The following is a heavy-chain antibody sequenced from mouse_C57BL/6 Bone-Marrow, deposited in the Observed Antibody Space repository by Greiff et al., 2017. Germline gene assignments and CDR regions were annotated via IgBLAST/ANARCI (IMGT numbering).Heavy chain of an antibody. CDR3: ARRYGSSPSYFDY. D-gene: IGHD1-1*01. V-gene: IGHV5-17*01. Sequence: EVQRVESGGGLVKPGGSLKLSCAASGFTFSDYGMHWVRQAPEKGLEWVAYISSGSSTIYYADTVKGRFTISRDNAKNTLFLQMTSLRSEDTAMYYCARRYGSSPSYFDYWGQGTTLTVSS. CDR2: ISSGSSTI. CDR1: GFTFSDYG. J-gene: IGHJ2*01.